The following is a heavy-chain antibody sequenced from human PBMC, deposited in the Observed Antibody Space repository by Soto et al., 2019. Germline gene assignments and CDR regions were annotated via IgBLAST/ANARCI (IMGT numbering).Heavy chain of an antibody. CDR1: GGSIGSGGYY. CDR3: ARSPGHYFDY. V-gene: IGHV4-31*03. Sequence: SETLSLTCTVSGGSIGSGGYYWSWIRQHPGKGLEWIGYIYYSGITYYNPSLKSRVTISVDTSKNQFSLKLSSVTAADTAVYYCARSPGHYFDYWGQGTLVTVSS. J-gene: IGHJ4*02. CDR2: IYYSGIT.